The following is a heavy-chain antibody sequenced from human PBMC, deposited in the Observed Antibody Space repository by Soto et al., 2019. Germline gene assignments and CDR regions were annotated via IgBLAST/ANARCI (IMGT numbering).Heavy chain of an antibody. CDR2: VYYGGT. J-gene: IGHJ4*02. V-gene: IGHV4-59*01. CDR1: GGSMSSNY. Sequence: PSETLSLTCTVSGGSMSSNYWSWIRQSPAKGLEWIGFVYYGGTNYNPSFESRVAMSVDTPKKQFSLELTDVTAADTAVYYCVSYRGAFCFDHWGQGTLVTVSS. CDR3: VSYRGAFCFDH. D-gene: IGHD4-4*01.